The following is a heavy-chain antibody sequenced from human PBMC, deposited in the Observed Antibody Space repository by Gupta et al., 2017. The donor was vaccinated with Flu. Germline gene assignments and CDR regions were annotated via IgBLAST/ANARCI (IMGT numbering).Heavy chain of an antibody. CDR1: W. CDR2: MDVYGNEK. CDR3: ARDRAFFTFDI. V-gene: IGHV3-7*01. Sequence: WMTWVRQAPGRGLELVASMDVYGNEKRYRDSAKGRFTISRDNAESSLYLDMSSLRAEDTAIYYCARDRAFFTFDIWGRGTMVTVSS. J-gene: IGHJ3*02.